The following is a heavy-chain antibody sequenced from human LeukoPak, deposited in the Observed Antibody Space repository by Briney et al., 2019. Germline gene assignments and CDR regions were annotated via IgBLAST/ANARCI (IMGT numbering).Heavy chain of an antibody. D-gene: IGHD2-8*02. CDR3: ARDTGGSFEYFDY. J-gene: IGHJ4*02. Sequence: GGSLRLSCAVSGFHFTTYWMTWVRQTPGKGLEWVANIKQDGSDTNYVDSVKGRFTISRDNAKRLLYLQMDSLRAEDTAVYYCARDTGGSFEYFDYWGQGTLVTVSS. V-gene: IGHV3-7*03. CDR1: GFHFTTYW. CDR2: IKQDGSDT.